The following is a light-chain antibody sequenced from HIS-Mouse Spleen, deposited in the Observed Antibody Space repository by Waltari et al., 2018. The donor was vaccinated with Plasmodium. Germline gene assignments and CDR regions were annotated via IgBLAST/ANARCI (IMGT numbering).Light chain of an antibody. CDR1: SLSSYY. J-gene: IGLJ2*01. V-gene: IGLV3-19*01. CDR2: GKN. CDR3: NARDSSGTHGV. Sequence: SSELTQDPAVSVALGQTVRITCQGDSLSSYYASWYQQKPGQAPVLVIYGKNNRPSGIPDRFSGSSSGNTASLTITGAQAEDEADDYCNARDSSGTHGVFGGGTKLTVL.